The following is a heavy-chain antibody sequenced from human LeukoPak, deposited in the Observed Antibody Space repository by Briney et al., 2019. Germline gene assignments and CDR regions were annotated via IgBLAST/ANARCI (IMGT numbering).Heavy chain of an antibody. Sequence: ASVKVSCKASGYTFTGYYMHWVRQAPGQGLEWMGWINPNSGGTNYAQKSQGRVTMTRDTSISTAYMELSRLRSDDTAVYYCARDLLTAIQRYYLDYWGQGTLVTVSS. J-gene: IGHJ4*02. D-gene: IGHD2-21*02. V-gene: IGHV1-2*02. CDR3: ARDLLTAIQRYYLDY. CDR2: INPNSGGT. CDR1: GYTFTGYY.